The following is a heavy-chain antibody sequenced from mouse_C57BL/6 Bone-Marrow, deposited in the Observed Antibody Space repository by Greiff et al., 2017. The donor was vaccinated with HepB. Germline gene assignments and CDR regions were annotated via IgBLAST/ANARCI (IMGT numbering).Heavy chain of an antibody. CDR3: ARPPMITGPFDV. D-gene: IGHD2-4*01. V-gene: IGHV5-2*01. J-gene: IGHJ1*03. CDR2: INSDGGST. Sequence: EVMLVESGGGLVQPGESLKLSCESNEYEFPSHDMSWVRKTPEKRLELVAAINSDGGSTYYPDTMERRFIIYRDNTKKTLYLQMSSLRYEDTAVYYCARPPMITGPFDVWGTGTTVTVSS. CDR1: EYEFPSHD.